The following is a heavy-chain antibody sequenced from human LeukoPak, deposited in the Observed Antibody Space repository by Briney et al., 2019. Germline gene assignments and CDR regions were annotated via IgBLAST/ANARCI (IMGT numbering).Heavy chain of an antibody. CDR3: ARPAYRGSYYDAFDI. V-gene: IGHV4-39*01. J-gene: IGHJ3*02. D-gene: IGHD1-26*01. Sequence: SETLSLTCTVSGGTITSSSYHWGWIRQPPGKGLEWIGSVYYSGSTYYNPSLKSRVTISVDTSKNKFSLKLNSVTAADTAVYYCARPAYRGSYYDAFDIWGQGTMVTVSS. CDR1: GGTITSSSYH. CDR2: VYYSGST.